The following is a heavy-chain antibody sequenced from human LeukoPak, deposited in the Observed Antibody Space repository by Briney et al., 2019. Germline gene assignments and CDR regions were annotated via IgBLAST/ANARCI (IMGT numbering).Heavy chain of an antibody. J-gene: IGHJ4*02. D-gene: IGHD2-21*02. Sequence: ASVKVSCKVSGYTLTELSMHWVRQAPGKGLEWMGGFDPEDGETIYAQKFQGRVTMTEDTSTDTAYMELSSLRSEDTAVYYCATGLAYCGDDCFNYFDYWGQGTLVTVSS. CDR2: FDPEDGET. CDR3: ATGLAYCGDDCFNYFDY. V-gene: IGHV1-24*01. CDR1: GYTLTELS.